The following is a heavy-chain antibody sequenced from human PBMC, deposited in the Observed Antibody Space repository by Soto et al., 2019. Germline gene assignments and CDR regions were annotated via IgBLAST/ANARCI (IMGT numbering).Heavy chain of an antibody. Sequence: SVKVSCKASGGTFSSYAISWVRQAPGQGLEWMGRIIPILGIANYAQKFQGRVTITADKSTSTAYMELRSLRSDDTAVYYCARDLHGDPYYWGQGTLVTVSS. CDR2: IIPILGIA. V-gene: IGHV1-69*04. CDR3: ARDLHGDPYY. CDR1: GGTFSSYA. D-gene: IGHD4-17*01. J-gene: IGHJ4*02.